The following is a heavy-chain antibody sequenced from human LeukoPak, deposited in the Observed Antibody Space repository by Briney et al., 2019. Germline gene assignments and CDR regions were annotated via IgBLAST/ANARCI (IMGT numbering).Heavy chain of an antibody. V-gene: IGHV3-74*01. CDR1: GFTFSTYW. J-gene: IGHJ3*02. D-gene: IGHD1-1*01. Sequence: GGSLRLSCAASGFTFSTYWMHWVRQAPGKGTVWVSHINTDGSGTSYADSVKGRFTISRDNAKNTLHLQMNSLRVEDTAMYYCTTGNGHGFDIWGQGTMVTVSS. CDR3: TTGNGHGFDI. CDR2: INTDGSGT.